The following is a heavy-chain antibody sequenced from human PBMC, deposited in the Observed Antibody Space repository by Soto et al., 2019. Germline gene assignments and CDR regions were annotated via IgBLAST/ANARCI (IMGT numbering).Heavy chain of an antibody. CDR2: IYYSGTT. J-gene: IGHJ6*02. V-gene: IGHV4-31*03. D-gene: IGHD3-9*01. CDR1: GGSISSGGYY. CDR3: ARHLYYDISPGYLRPYHYYGMDV. Sequence: SETLSLTCTVSGGSISSGGYYWYWIRQHPGKGLEWIGYIYYSGTTYYNPSLKSRVTISVDTSKNQFSLKLTSVTAADTAVYYCARHLYYDISPGYLRPYHYYGMDVWGQGTTVTVSS.